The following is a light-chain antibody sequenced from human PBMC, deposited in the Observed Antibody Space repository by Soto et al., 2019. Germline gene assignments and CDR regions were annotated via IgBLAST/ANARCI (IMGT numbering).Light chain of an antibody. CDR3: QQYNNWPT. CDR2: DVS. V-gene: IGKV3-11*01. Sequence: PGEISTFSFRASQSVSRYLAWYQQKPGQAPRLLIYDVSTRATGIPARFSGSGSGTDFTLTITSLEREDFAVYSCQQYNNWPTFGQGTRLEIK. J-gene: IGKJ5*01. CDR1: QSVSRY.